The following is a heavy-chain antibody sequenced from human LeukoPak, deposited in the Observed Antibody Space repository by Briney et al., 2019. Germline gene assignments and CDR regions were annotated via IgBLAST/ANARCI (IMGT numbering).Heavy chain of an antibody. J-gene: IGHJ4*02. CDR1: GFTFSDYY. V-gene: IGHV3-11*06. Sequence: GGSLRLSCAASGFTFSDYYMSWIRQAPGKGLEWVSYISTTSSFTKYADSVKGRFTISRDNAKNSLYLQMNSLRAEDTAVYYCARNTGTYDYWGQGTLVTVSS. CDR3: ARNTGTYDY. CDR2: ISTTSSFT. D-gene: IGHD1-1*01.